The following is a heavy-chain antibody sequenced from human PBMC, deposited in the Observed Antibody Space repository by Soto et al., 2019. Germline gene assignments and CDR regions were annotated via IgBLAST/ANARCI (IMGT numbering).Heavy chain of an antibody. D-gene: IGHD1-26*01. V-gene: IGHV3-21*01. CDR2: ISSSSGHI. CDR1: GFTFSSYS. CDR3: VRHWLATREFDY. Sequence: GGSLRLYCAASGFTFSSYSMNWVRQAPGKGLEWVSSISSSSGHIYYADSVKGRFTISRDNAKNSLYLQMNSLRAEDTAVYYCVRHWLATREFDYWGQGTLVTVSS. J-gene: IGHJ4*02.